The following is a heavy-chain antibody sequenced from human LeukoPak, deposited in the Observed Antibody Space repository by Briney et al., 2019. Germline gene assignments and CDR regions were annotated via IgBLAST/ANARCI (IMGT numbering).Heavy chain of an antibody. CDR2: INTDGNTI. V-gene: IGHV3-74*01. D-gene: IGHD3-22*01. CDR3: VRDMGYYDKV. J-gene: IGHJ4*02. Sequence: GGSLRLSCATSGFTFSTSWMHWVRQAPGKGLVWVSRINTDGNTIDYADSVKGRFTISRDNAKNTLYLQMNSLRAEDTAVYYCVRDMGYYDKVWGQGTLVTVSS. CDR1: GFTFSTSW.